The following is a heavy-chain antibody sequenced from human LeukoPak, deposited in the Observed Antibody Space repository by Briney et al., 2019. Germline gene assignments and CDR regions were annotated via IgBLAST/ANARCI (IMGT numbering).Heavy chain of an antibody. CDR3: ASTSIAAAGSGWMEFDY. CDR2: IYYSGST. V-gene: IGHV4-30-4*08. J-gene: IGHJ4*02. Sequence: SETLSLTCTVSGGSISSGDYYWSWIRQPPGKGLEWIGYIYYSGSTYYNPSLKSRVTISVDTPKNQFSLKLSSVTAADTAVYYCASTSIAAAGSGWMEFDYWGQGTLVTVSS. CDR1: GGSISSGDYY. D-gene: IGHD6-13*01.